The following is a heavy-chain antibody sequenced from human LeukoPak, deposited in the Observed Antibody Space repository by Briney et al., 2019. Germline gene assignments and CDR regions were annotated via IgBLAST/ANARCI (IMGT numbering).Heavy chain of an antibody. CDR1: GFTFSSYA. CDR3: ARGLWFGELYY. D-gene: IGHD3-10*01. J-gene: IGHJ4*02. CDR2: IYSGGST. Sequence: PGGSLRLSCAASGFTFSSYAMSWVRQAPGKGLEWVSVIYSGGSTYYADSVKGRFTISRDNSKNTLYLQMNSLRAEDTAVYYCARGLWFGELYYWGQGTLVTVSS. V-gene: IGHV3-66*01.